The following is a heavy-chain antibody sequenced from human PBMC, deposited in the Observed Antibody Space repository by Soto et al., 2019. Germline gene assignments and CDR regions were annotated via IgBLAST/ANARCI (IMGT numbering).Heavy chain of an antibody. D-gene: IGHD2-15*01. CDR3: AREGAYCSGGSCYAYQFQH. J-gene: IGHJ1*01. V-gene: IGHV1-69*13. CDR1: GGTFSSYA. CDR2: IIPIFGTA. Sequence: SVKVSCKASGGTFSSYAISWVRQAPGQGLEWMGGIIPIFGTANYAQKFQGRVTITADESTSTAYMELSSLRSEDTAVYYCAREGAYCSGGSCYAYQFQHWGQGTLVTVSS.